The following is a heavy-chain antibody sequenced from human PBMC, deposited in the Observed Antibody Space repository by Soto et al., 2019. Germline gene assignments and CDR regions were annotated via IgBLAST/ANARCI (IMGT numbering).Heavy chain of an antibody. Sequence: QVQLVQSGAEVKKPGSSVKVSCKASGGTLSNYGISWVRQAPGQGLEWMGGIIPVFGTANYVQKFQGRVTITADESTSTVYMDVTSLRSEDTAVYYCARGDATKIVVTTYYGMDVWGQGTTVTVSS. CDR1: GGTLSNYG. D-gene: IGHD4-17*01. J-gene: IGHJ6*02. CDR2: IIPVFGTA. V-gene: IGHV1-69*12. CDR3: ARGDATKIVVTTYYGMDV.